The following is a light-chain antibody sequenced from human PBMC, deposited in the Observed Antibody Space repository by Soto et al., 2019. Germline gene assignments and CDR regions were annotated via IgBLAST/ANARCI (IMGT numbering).Light chain of an antibody. CDR3: QQYNKWPPRT. CDR2: QTS. V-gene: IGKV3D-15*01. CDR1: QYINTR. J-gene: IGKJ1*01. Sequence: EIVLTQSPPTLSSFRSDGVTVCCRSSQYINTRLAWYQHRPGQAPRLLLYQTSIRAAGIPARFSGSGSGTEFTLTIRRLQSEDFAVYYCQQYNKWPPRTFGQGTKVDIK.